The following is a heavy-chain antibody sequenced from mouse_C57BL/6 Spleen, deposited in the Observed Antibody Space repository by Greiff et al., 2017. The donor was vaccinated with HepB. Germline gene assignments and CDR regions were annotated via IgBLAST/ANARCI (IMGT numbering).Heavy chain of an antibody. CDR2: IDPSDSYT. Sequence: QVQLKQPGAELVMPGASVKLSCKASGYTFTSYWMHWVKQRPGQGLEWIGEIDPSDSYTNYNQKFKGKSTLTVDKSSSTAYMQLSSLTSEDSAVYYCATKSNWDWYFDVWGTGTTVTVSS. CDR1: GYTFTSYW. CDR3: ATKSNWDWYFDV. V-gene: IGHV1-69*01. D-gene: IGHD4-1*01. J-gene: IGHJ1*03.